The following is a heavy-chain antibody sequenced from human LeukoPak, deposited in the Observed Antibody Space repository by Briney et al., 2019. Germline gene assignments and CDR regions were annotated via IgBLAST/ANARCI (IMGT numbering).Heavy chain of an antibody. Sequence: PGESLKISCKGSGYSFTSYWIGWVRQMPGKGLEWMGIIYPGDSDTRYSPSFQGQVTISADKSISTAYLQWSSLKASDTAMYYCARRDRGPRHDYYGMDVWGKGTTVTVSS. CDR3: ARRDRGPRHDYYGMDV. CDR2: IYPGDSDT. CDR1: GYSFTSYW. J-gene: IGHJ6*04. V-gene: IGHV5-51*01.